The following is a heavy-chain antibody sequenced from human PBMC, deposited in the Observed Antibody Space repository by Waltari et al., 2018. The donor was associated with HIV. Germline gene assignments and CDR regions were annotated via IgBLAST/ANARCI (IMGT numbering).Heavy chain of an antibody. V-gene: IGHV1-69*08. CDR2: IIPILGIA. CDR3: ARETSQQLGL. J-gene: IGHJ4*02. D-gene: IGHD6-13*01. Sequence: QVQLLQSGAEVKKPWSSVTVSFMASGGTFSSYTISWVRQAPGQGLEWMGRIIPILGIANYAQKFQGRVTITADKSTSTAYMELSSLRSEDTAVYYCARETSQQLGLWGQGTLVTVSS. CDR1: GGTFSSYT.